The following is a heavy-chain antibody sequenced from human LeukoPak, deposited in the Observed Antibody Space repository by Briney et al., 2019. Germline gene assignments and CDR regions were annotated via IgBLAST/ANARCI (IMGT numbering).Heavy chain of an antibody. Sequence: ASVKVSCKASGYTFTSYGISWVRQAPGQGLEWMGWISAYNGNTNYAQKLQGRVTMTTDTSTSTAYMELRSLRSDDTAVYYCARGMITFGGVIVPLAPWGQGTLVTVSS. CDR3: ARGMITFGGVIVPLAP. D-gene: IGHD3-16*02. J-gene: IGHJ5*02. CDR2: ISAYNGNT. CDR1: GYTFTSYG. V-gene: IGHV1-18*01.